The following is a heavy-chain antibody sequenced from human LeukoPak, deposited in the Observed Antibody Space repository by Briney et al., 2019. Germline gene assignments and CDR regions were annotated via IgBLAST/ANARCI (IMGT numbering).Heavy chain of an antibody. CDR2: INPNSGGT. Sequence: ASVSVSCKASGYTFTGYYMHWVRQAPGQGLEWMGWINPNSGGTNYAQTFQGRVTMTRDTSISTAYMELSRLRSDDTAVYYCARDIVVVPAAINWFDPWGQGTLVTVSS. J-gene: IGHJ5*02. V-gene: IGHV1-2*02. CDR1: GYTFTGYY. D-gene: IGHD2-2*01. CDR3: ARDIVVVPAAINWFDP.